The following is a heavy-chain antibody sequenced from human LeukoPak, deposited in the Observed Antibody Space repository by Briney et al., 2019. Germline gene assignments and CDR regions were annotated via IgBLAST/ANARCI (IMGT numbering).Heavy chain of an antibody. D-gene: IGHD1-26*01. CDR2: INHSGST. J-gene: IGHJ6*03. CDR1: GGSFSGYY. V-gene: IGHV4-34*01. Sequence: PSETLSLTCAVYGGSFSGYYWSWIRQPPGKGLEWIGEINHSGSTNYNPSLKSRVTISVDTSKNQFSLKLNSVTAADTAVYYCARGFSGSFYYYYYMDVWGKGTTVTVSS. CDR3: ARGFSGSFYYYYYMDV.